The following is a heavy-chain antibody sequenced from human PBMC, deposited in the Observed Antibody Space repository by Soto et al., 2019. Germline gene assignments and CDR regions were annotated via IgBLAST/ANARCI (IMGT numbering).Heavy chain of an antibody. CDR2: FSSGGSTI. Sequence: QVQLVESGGGLVKPGGSLRLSCAASGFTFSDSYMSWIRQAPGKGLEWLSYFSSGGSTIYYADTLKGRFTISRENAKNSLYLQMNSLRAEDTAVYYCARDGGYSSGGHAYWGQGTLVTVSS. J-gene: IGHJ4*02. D-gene: IGHD6-19*01. CDR1: GFTFSDSY. V-gene: IGHV3-11*04. CDR3: ARDGGYSSGGHAY.